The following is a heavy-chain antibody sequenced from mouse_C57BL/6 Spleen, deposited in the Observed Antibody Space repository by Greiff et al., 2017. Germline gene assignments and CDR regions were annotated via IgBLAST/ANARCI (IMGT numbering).Heavy chain of an antibody. CDR3: TRRGDYYGSSYFDY. V-gene: IGHV1-15*01. CDR1: GYTFTDYE. CDR2: IDPETGGT. Sequence: VQLQESGAELVRPGASVTLSCKASGYTFTDYEMHWVKQTPVHGLEWIGAIDPETGGTAYNQKFKGKAILTADTSSSTAYMELRSLTSEDSAVYYCTRRGDYYGSSYFDYWGQGTTLTVSS. J-gene: IGHJ2*01. D-gene: IGHD1-1*01.